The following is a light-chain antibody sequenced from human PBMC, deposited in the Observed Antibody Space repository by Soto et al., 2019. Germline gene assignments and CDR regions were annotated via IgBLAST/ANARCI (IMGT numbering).Light chain of an antibody. J-gene: IGLJ1*01. Sequence: QSALTQPRSVYGSPGQSVAISCTGTSIDVGGYNYVSWYQHHPGKAPKVMIYDVNKRPSGVPDRSSGSKSGNTASLTISGLQAEDEADFYCCSYAGGSYVFGTGTKVTVL. V-gene: IGLV2-11*01. CDR1: SIDVGGYNY. CDR2: DVN. CDR3: CSYAGGSYV.